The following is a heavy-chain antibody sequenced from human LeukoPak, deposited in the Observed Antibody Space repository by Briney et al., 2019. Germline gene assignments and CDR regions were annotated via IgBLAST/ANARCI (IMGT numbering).Heavy chain of an antibody. J-gene: IGHJ6*02. CDR1: GYIFPDYY. CDR2: INPSSGGT. D-gene: IGHD5-18*01. CDR3: ARGSYGLVKYYYYGMDV. Sequence: ASVKVSCTGSGYIFPDYYIYWVRQAPGQGLEWMGRINPSSGGTNYAQKFQGRVTMTRDTSISTVYMELRSLRSDDTAVYYCARGSYGLVKYYYYGMDVWAKGPRSPSP. V-gene: IGHV1-2*06.